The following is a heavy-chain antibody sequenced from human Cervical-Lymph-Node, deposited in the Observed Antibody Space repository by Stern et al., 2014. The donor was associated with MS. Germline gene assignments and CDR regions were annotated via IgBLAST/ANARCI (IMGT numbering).Heavy chain of an antibody. CDR2: IHPGDSDT. J-gene: IGHJ4*02. D-gene: IGHD5-12*01. CDR1: RYSFTSFW. CDR3: ARQGRGYSGYELDF. V-gene: IGHV5-51*01. Sequence: EVQLVESGVEVKKPGESLKISCQASRYSFTSFWIGWGRQMTGKGLEWMGIIHPGDSDTKYSPAFQGQVTISADKSTGTAYLQWRSLKASDTAIYYCARQGRGYSGYELDFWGQGTLVTVSS.